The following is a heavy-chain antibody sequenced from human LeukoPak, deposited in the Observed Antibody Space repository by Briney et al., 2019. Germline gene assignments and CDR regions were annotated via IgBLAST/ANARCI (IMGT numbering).Heavy chain of an antibody. J-gene: IGHJ6*03. CDR1: GGSIIRDY. D-gene: IGHD5-24*01. CDR2: MYYSGST. Sequence: PSETLSLTCFVSGGSIIRDYWSWIRQPPGKGLEWIGYMYYSGSTNYNPSLKSRVTISVDTSKNQFSLKLSSVTAADTAVYYCASGEMATEDYYYMDVWGKGTTVTISS. V-gene: IGHV4-59*01. CDR3: ASGEMATEDYYYMDV.